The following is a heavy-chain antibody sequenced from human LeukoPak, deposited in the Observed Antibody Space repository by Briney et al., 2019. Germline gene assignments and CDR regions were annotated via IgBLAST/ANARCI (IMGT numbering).Heavy chain of an antibody. D-gene: IGHD3-10*01. Sequence: GRSLRLSCAASGFTFSSYGMHWVRQAPGKGLEWVAVISYDGSNKYYADSVKGRFTISRDNSKNTLYLQMNSLRAEDTAVYYCAKDLNLLWFGELVDYWGQGTLVTVSS. CDR3: AKDLNLLWFGELVDY. J-gene: IGHJ4*02. CDR2: ISYDGSNK. V-gene: IGHV3-30*18. CDR1: GFTFSSYG.